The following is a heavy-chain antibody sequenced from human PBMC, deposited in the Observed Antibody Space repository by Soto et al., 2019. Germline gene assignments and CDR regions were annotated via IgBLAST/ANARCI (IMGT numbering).Heavy chain of an antibody. Sequence: ETLSLTCTVSGGSSSSSSYYWGWIRQPPGKGLEWIGSIYYSGSTYYNPSLKSRVTISVDTSKNQFSLKLSSVTAADTAVYYCAREDYDILTGYYTFDYWGQGTLVTVSS. V-gene: IGHV4-39*01. CDR2: IYYSGST. CDR1: GGSSSSSSYY. CDR3: AREDYDILTGYYTFDY. J-gene: IGHJ4*02. D-gene: IGHD3-9*01.